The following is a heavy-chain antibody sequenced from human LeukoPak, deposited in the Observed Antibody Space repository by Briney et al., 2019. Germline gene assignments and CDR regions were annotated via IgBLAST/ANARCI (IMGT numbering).Heavy chain of an antibody. CDR2: INPNSGGT. Sequence: ASVKVSCKASGYTFTGYYMHWVRQAPGQGLEWMGWINPNSGGTNYAQKFQGRVTMTRDTSISTAYMELSRLRSDDTAVYYCARGGIAVAGLYDGMDVWGQGTTVTVSS. D-gene: IGHD6-19*01. V-gene: IGHV1-2*02. CDR3: ARGGIAVAGLYDGMDV. CDR1: GYTFTGYY. J-gene: IGHJ6*02.